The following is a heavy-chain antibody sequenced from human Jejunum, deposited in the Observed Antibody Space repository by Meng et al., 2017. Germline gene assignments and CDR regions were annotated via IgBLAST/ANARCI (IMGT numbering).Heavy chain of an antibody. CDR3: ARGSHYSDFVLDH. CDR1: GFVCSDSG. CDR2: VWYDGNKK. D-gene: IGHD4-11*01. V-gene: IGHV3-33*01. Sequence: QVELVGYGGCVVQSGKSLTLSCAACGFVCSDSGIHWVRQPPGKGLEWVAMVWYDGNKKYYTESLKGRLTISRDNSKNTVSLEMNSLRVEDTAIYYCARGSHYSDFVLDHWGHGTLVTVSS. J-gene: IGHJ4*01.